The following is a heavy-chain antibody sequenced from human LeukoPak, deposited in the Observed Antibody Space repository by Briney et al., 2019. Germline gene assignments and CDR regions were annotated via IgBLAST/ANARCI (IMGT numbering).Heavy chain of an antibody. CDR1: GGTFSSYA. CDR2: IIPILGIA. Sequence: SVKVSCKASGGTFSSYAISWVRQAPGQGLEWRGRIIPILGIANYAQKFQGRVTLTADKSTSTAYMELSSLRSEDTAVYYCARGLGQLVQGWYFDLWGRGTLVTVSS. CDR3: ARGLGQLVQGWYFDL. D-gene: IGHD6-6*01. V-gene: IGHV1-69*04. J-gene: IGHJ2*01.